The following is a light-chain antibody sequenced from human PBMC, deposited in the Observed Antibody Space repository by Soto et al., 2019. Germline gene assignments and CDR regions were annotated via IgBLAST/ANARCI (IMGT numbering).Light chain of an antibody. J-gene: IGKJ1*01. V-gene: IGKV1-5*03. CDR3: QQYSRYEWT. CDR2: KAS. Sequence: DIQMTQSPSTLSASVGDRVTITCRASQSISIWLAWYQHKPGKAPNLLIYKASSLESGVPSRFSGSGSGTEFTLTISSLQPDDFATYDCQQYSRYEWTFGQGTKVEIK. CDR1: QSISIW.